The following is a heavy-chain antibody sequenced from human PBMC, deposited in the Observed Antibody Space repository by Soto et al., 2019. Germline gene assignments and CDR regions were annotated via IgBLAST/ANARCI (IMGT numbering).Heavy chain of an antibody. CDR1: GGSISSYY. J-gene: IGHJ6*02. Sequence: QVPLQESGPGLVKPSETLTLICTVSGGSISSYYWSWIRQPPGKGLEWIGYVHDSWGSHYNPSLKSLVAISLDTSKSQVALKLTSVTATDPAVYYCVRQGFGALHGLVDVWGQGTTVTVSS. CDR3: VRQGFGALHGLVDV. V-gene: IGHV4-59*08. CDR2: VHDSWGS. D-gene: IGHD3-10*01.